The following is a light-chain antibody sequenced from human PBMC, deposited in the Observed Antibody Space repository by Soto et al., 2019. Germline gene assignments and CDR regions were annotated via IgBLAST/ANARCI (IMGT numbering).Light chain of an antibody. CDR2: KVS. V-gene: IGKV2-24*01. J-gene: IGKJ2*01. Sequence: DVVLTQPPLSSPVSLGQPASISCRPSQSLVTADGHTFLSWLQQRPGQPPRVLIYKVSNRFSGVPDKFSGSGAGTDFTLKISRVEAEDVGIYYCLQLTHVPYTFGQGTKVDIK. CDR3: LQLTHVPYT. CDR1: QSLVTADGHTF.